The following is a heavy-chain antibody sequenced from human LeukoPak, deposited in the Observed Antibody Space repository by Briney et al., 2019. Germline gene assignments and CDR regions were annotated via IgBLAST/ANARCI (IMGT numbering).Heavy chain of an antibody. CDR3: AGYYGSSGYYYRA. Sequence: GGSLRLSCAASGFTFSSFDMNWVRQAPGKGLEWVSSISSSSSYIYYADSVKGRFTISRDNAKNSLYLQMNSLRAEDTAVYYCAGYYGSSGYYYRAWGQGTLVTVSS. J-gene: IGHJ5*02. D-gene: IGHD3-22*01. CDR2: ISSSSSYI. CDR1: GFTFSSFD. V-gene: IGHV3-21*01.